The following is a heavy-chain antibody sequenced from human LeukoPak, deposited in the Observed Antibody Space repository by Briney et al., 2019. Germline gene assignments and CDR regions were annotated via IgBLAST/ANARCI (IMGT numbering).Heavy chain of an antibody. J-gene: IGHJ4*02. Sequence: GGSLRLSCAASGFTFSTYWMHWVRQAPGKGPVWVSRINTDGSGTSYADSVKDRFTISRDNVRNTLYLQMNSLRAEDTAVYYCARLMLRGANGLDYWGQGTLVTVSS. V-gene: IGHV3-74*01. D-gene: IGHD3-10*01. CDR1: GFTFSTYW. CDR2: INTDGSGT. CDR3: ARLMLRGANGLDY.